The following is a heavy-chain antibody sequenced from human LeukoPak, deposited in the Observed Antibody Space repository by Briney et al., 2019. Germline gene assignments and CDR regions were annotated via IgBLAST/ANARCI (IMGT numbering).Heavy chain of an antibody. CDR2: INPSGSST. CDR3: ARETGGCSSTSCYIFDP. D-gene: IGHD2-2*02. J-gene: IGHJ5*02. Sequence: GASVKVSCKASGYTFTSYYIHWVRQAPGQGPEWMGIINPSGSSTSYAQKFQGRVTMTRDTSTSTVYMELSSLRSEDTAVYYCARETGGCSSTSCYIFDPWGQGTLVTVSS. V-gene: IGHV1-46*01. CDR1: GYTFTSYY.